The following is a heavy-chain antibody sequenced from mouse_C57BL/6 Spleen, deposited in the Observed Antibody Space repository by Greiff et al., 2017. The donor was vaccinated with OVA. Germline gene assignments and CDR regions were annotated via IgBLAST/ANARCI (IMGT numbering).Heavy chain of an antibody. V-gene: IGHV1-85*01. CDR1: GYTFTSYG. CDR3: ARSLTGTGAMDY. CDR2: IYPRDGST. J-gene: IGHJ4*01. D-gene: IGHD4-1*01. Sequence: VQLQQSGPELVKPGASVKLSCKASGYTFTSYGINWVQQRPGQGLEWIGGIYPRDGSTTYNEKFKGKATLTVDTSSSTAYMELQSLTSEDAAVYVCARSLTGTGAMDYWGQGTSVTVSS.